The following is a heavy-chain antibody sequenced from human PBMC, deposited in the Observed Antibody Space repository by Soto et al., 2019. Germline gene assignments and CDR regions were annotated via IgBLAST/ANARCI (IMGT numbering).Heavy chain of an antibody. V-gene: IGHV3-33*01. CDR1: GFTFSSYG. D-gene: IGHD2-15*01. J-gene: IGHJ6*02. CDR2: IWYDGSNK. CDR3: ARDSGYCSGGSCYGYYYYGMDV. Sequence: PGGSLRLSCAASGFTFSSYGMHWVRQAPGKGLEWVAVIWYDGSNKYYADSVKGRFTISRDDSKNTLYLQMNSLRAEDTAVYYCARDSGYCSGGSCYGYYYYGMDVWGQGTTVTVSS.